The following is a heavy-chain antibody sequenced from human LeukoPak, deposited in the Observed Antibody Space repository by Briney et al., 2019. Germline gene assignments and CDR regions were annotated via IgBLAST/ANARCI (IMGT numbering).Heavy chain of an antibody. V-gene: IGHV3-23*01. J-gene: IGHJ4*02. CDR3: AKLYDNLPTDYFDY. Sequence: GGSLRLSCAASGFTFSSYAMGWFRQAPGKGLEWVSAISGSGGSTYYADSVKGRFTISRDNSKNTLYLQMNSLRAEDTAVYYCAKLYDNLPTDYFDYWGQGTLVTVSS. D-gene: IGHD3-22*01. CDR1: GFTFSSYA. CDR2: ISGSGGST.